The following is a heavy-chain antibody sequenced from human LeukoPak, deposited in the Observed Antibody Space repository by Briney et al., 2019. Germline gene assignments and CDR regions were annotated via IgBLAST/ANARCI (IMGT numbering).Heavy chain of an antibody. D-gene: IGHD1-14*01. CDR1: GYTFTSYG. CDR3: ARAGPQGRLYYYYYMDV. CDR2: ISAYNGNT. J-gene: IGHJ6*03. V-gene: IGHV1-18*01. Sequence: ASVKVSCKASGYTFTSYGISWVRQAPGQGLEWMGWISAYNGNTNYAQKLQGRVTMTTDTSTSTAYMELRSLRSDDTAVYYCARAGPQGRLYYYYYMDVWGKGTTVTVSS.